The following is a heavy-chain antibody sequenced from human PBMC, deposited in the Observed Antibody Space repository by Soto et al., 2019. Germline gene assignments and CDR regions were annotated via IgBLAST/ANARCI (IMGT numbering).Heavy chain of an antibody. D-gene: IGHD3-3*01. CDR2: ISSSSSTI. Sequence: EVQVVESGGGLVQPGGSLRLSCAASGFTFSNNSMNWVRQAPGKGLEWISYISSSSSTIYADSVKGRFTISRDNAKNSLYLQMNSLRDEDTAVYYCARVIWSGHLTSDLWGQGTLVTVSS. CDR1: GFTFSNNS. CDR3: ARVIWSGHLTSDL. J-gene: IGHJ5*02. V-gene: IGHV3-48*02.